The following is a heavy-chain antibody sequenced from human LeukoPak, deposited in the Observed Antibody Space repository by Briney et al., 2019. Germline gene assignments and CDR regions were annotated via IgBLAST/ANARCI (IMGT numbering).Heavy chain of an antibody. Sequence: PSETLSLTCAVYGGSFSGYYWSWIRQPPGKGLEWIGEINHSGSTNYNPSLKSRVTISVDTSKNQFSLKLSSVTAADTAVYYCARGSPRAFGYWGQGTLVTVS. V-gene: IGHV4-34*01. CDR2: INHSGST. J-gene: IGHJ4*02. CDR1: GGSFSGYY. CDR3: ARGSPRAFGY.